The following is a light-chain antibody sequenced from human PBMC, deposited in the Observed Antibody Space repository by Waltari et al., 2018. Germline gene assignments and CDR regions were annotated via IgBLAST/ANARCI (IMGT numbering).Light chain of an antibody. CDR1: SGDGGAYTY. Sequence: QSALTQPASVSGSPGQSSTISCTGSSGDGGAYTYVSGYQQHPGEAPKLMIYEVSNRPSGVSNRFSGSKSGNTASLTISWLLAEDEADYYCISYSSSTTLGVFGGGTKLTVL. CDR2: EVS. CDR3: ISYSSSTTLGV. J-gene: IGLJ2*01. V-gene: IGLV2-14*03.